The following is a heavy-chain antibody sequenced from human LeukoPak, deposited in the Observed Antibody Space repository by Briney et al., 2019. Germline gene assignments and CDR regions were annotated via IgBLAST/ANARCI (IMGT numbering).Heavy chain of an antibody. CDR1: GFTFSDYY. Sequence: GGSLRLSCAASGFTFSDYYMSWIRQAPGKGLEWVSYISSSGSTIYYADSVKGRFTISRDNAKNSLCLQMNSLRAEDTAVHYCARDPRAGWSYFNLYYFDYWGQGTLVTVSS. V-gene: IGHV3-11*01. CDR3: ARDPRAGWSYFNLYYFDY. D-gene: IGHD1-26*01. J-gene: IGHJ4*02. CDR2: ISSSGSTI.